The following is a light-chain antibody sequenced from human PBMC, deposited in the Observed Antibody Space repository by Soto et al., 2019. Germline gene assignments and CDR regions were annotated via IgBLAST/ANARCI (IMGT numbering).Light chain of an antibody. Sequence: EIVLTQSPGTLSLSPGERATLSCRASQSISSTYLAWYRQKPGQAPRLLIYAASSRATGFPDRFSGSGSGTDFTLTISSLEPEDFAVYYCQQYYASSWTFGQGTRVEIK. CDR2: AAS. V-gene: IGKV3-20*01. CDR3: QQYYASSWT. J-gene: IGKJ1*01. CDR1: QSISSTY.